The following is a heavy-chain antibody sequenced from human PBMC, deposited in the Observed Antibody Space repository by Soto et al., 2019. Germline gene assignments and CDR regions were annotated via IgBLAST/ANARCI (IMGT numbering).Heavy chain of an antibody. Sequence: SATLSLTCAVSGYSIRRGYYWGWVRQPPGKGLEWIGSIYHSGNTFYNPSLKSRVTISVDTSKNQFSLKLSSVTAADTAVYYCARATSGDSRFDYYYGLDVWGQGTTVT. CDR1: GYSIRRGYY. CDR3: ARATSGDSRFDYYYGLDV. CDR2: IYHSGNT. D-gene: IGHD2-21*02. V-gene: IGHV4-38-2*01. J-gene: IGHJ6*02.